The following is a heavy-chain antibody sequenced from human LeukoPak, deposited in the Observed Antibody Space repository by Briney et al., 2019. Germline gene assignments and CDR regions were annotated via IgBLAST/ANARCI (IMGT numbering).Heavy chain of an antibody. J-gene: IGHJ4*02. CDR1: GGSYSGYY. Sequence: SETLSLTYAVYGGSYSGYYWSWIRQPPGKGLEWIGEINHSGSTNYNPSLKSRVTISVDTSKNQFSLKLSSVTAADTAVYYCARLSSGWPYYFDYWGQGTLVTVSS. V-gene: IGHV4-34*01. CDR2: INHSGST. D-gene: IGHD6-19*01. CDR3: ARLSSGWPYYFDY.